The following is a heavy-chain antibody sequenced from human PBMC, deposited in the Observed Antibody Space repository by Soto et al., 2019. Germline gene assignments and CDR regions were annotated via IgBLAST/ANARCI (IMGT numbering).Heavy chain of an antibody. Sequence: GGSLRLSCAASGFTFSSYSMNWVRQAPGKGLEWVSSISSSSSYIYYADSVKGRFTISRDNAKNSLYLQMNSLRAEDTAVYYCAREEEQWVAEDGMDVWGQGTTVTVSS. J-gene: IGHJ6*02. CDR3: AREEEQWVAEDGMDV. D-gene: IGHD6-19*01. V-gene: IGHV3-21*01. CDR1: GFTFSSYS. CDR2: ISSSSSYI.